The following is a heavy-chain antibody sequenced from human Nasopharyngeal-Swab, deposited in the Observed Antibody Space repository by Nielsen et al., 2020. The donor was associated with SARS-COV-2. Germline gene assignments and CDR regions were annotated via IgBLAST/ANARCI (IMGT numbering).Heavy chain of an antibody. V-gene: IGHV3-33*01. J-gene: IGHJ4*02. CDR2: IWYDGSNK. CDR3: ARGKDPGYFDY. Sequence: WIRQPPGKGLEWVAVIWYDGSNKYYADSVKGRFTISRDNSKNTLYLQMNSLRAEDTAVYYCARGKDPGYFDYWGQGTLVTASS.